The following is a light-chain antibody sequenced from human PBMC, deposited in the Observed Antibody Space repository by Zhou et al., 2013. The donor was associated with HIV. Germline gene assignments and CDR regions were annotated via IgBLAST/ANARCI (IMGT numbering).Light chain of an antibody. CDR3: QQYNSYST. V-gene: IGKV1-33*01. CDR1: QGISIY. Sequence: DIQMTQSPSSLSASIGDRVTITCQASQGISIYLNWYQQKPGKPPKLLIYDASNLETGVPSRFSGSGSGTDFTFTIGSLQPEDVATYFCQQYNSYSTFGQGTKLEIK. CDR2: DAS. J-gene: IGKJ2*01.